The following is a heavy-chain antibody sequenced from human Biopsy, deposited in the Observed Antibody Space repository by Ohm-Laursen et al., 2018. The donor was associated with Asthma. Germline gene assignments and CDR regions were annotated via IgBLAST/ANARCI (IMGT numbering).Heavy chain of an antibody. D-gene: IGHD6-25*01. CDR2: IYSGGTS. CDR1: GFTVSRDH. Sequence: SLRLSCSASGFTVSRDHMFWVRQAPGKGLEWVSVIYSGGTSHTADSVRGRFTISRDFSKNTLHLQMHSLRVEDTAVYYCARVFESSEWGPFYHFGLDVWGQGTTVAVSS. J-gene: IGHJ6*02. V-gene: IGHV3-53*01. CDR3: ARVFESSEWGPFYHFGLDV.